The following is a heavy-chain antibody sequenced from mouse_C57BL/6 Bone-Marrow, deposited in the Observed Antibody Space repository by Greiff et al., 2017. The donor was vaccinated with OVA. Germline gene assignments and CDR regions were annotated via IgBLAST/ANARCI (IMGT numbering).Heavy chain of an antibody. CDR2: IDPENGDT. Sequence: VQLQQSGAELVRPGASVKLYCTASGFNIKDDYMHWVKQRPEQGLEWIGWIDPENGDTEYASKFQGKATITADTSSNTAYLQLSSLTSEDTAVYYCTTGSWVDYWGQGTTLTVSS. D-gene: IGHD4-1*01. J-gene: IGHJ2*01. V-gene: IGHV14-4*01. CDR1: GFNIKDDY. CDR3: TTGSWVDY.